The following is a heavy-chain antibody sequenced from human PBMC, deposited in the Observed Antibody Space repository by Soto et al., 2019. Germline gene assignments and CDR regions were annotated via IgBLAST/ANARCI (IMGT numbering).Heavy chain of an antibody. J-gene: IGHJ6*02. CDR1: GGSISSSSYY. CDR3: ARLVVSSSYYYYGMDV. D-gene: IGHD2-15*01. Sequence: PSETLSLTCPVSGGSISSSSYYWGWIRQPPGKGLEWIGSIYYSGSTYYNPSLKSRVTISVDTSKNQFSLKLSSVTAADTAVYYCARLVVSSSYYYYGMDVWGQGTTVTVSS. CDR2: IYYSGST. V-gene: IGHV4-39*01.